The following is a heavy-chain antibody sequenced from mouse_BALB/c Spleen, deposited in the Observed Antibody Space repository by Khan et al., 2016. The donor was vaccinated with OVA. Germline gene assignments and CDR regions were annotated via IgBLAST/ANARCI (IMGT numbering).Heavy chain of an antibody. Sequence: EVQLVESGGDLVKPGGSLKLSCAASGFTFSSYGMSWVRQTPDKRLEWVATISSGGHYTYFPDSVRGRFTISRDNAKNTLDRQMSSLKSEDTAMYYCARTSTTAKGDYYAMDYWGQGTSVTVSS. CDR1: GFTFSSYG. CDR3: ARTSTTAKGDYYAMDY. D-gene: IGHD1-2*01. J-gene: IGHJ4*01. CDR2: ISSGGHYT. V-gene: IGHV5-6*01.